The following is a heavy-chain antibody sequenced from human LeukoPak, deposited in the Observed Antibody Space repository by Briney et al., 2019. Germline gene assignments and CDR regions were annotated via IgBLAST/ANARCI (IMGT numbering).Heavy chain of an antibody. CDR3: AKDRLYFGNDFGDY. D-gene: IGHD3-9*01. Sequence: GGSLRLSCAASGFTFSSSAMTWVRQAPGKGLEWVSGIGGGGTGTHYADSVKGRFAISRDNSKNTLYLQMNSLRTEDTAIYYCAKDRLYFGNDFGDYWGQGTLATVSS. CDR2: IGGGGTGT. CDR1: GFTFSSSA. V-gene: IGHV3-23*01. J-gene: IGHJ4*02.